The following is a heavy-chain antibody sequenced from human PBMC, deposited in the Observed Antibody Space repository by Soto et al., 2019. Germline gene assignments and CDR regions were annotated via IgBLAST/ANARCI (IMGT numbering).Heavy chain of an antibody. D-gene: IGHD5-12*01. J-gene: IGHJ4*02. CDR3: ARDSEYSGYDEPFDY. CDR1: GFTFSSYW. V-gene: IGHV3-7*01. Sequence: GGSLRLSCAASGFTFSSYWMSWVRQAPGKGLEWVAKIKKDGSEKYYVDSVKGRFTISRDNAKNSLYLQMNSLRAEDTAVYYCARDSEYSGYDEPFDYWGQGTLVTVSS. CDR2: IKKDGSEK.